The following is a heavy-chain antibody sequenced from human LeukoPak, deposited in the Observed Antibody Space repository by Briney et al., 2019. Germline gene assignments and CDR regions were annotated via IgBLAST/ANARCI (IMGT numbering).Heavy chain of an antibody. CDR1: GFTFSNVW. CDR2: IKSKTDGGTT. J-gene: IGHJ4*02. D-gene: IGHD1-26*01. V-gene: IGHV3-15*01. Sequence: GGSLRLSCAASGFTFSNVWMSWVRQAPGQGLEWVGRIKSKTDGGTTDYSAPVKGRFTISRDDSKDTVYLQMNSLRAEDTAVYYCARGLVGATWDYWGQGTLVTVSS. CDR3: ARGLVGATWDY.